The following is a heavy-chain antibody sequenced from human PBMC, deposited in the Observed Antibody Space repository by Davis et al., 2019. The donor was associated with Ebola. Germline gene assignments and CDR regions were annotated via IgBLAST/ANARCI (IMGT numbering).Heavy chain of an antibody. D-gene: IGHD3-16*01. CDR1: GFTFSSYW. CDR2: IWYDGSNK. V-gene: IGHV3-33*08. CDR3: ARDLGVGFNP. Sequence: GESLKISCAASGFTFSSYWVHWVRQAPGKGLEWVAVIWYDGSNKYYADSVKGRFTISRDNSKNTLYLQMNSLRAEDTAVYYCARDLGVGFNPWGQGTLVTVSS. J-gene: IGHJ5*02.